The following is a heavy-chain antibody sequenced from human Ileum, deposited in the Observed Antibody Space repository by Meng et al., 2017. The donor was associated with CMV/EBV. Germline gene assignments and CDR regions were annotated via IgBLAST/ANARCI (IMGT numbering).Heavy chain of an antibody. Sequence: QVELAEAGPGLGKPSETLSPTCTVSGGSVNNYYWSWIRRSAGKGLEWIGRFYSSTTYTHHPSLDSRVTMSLDTSKNQFSLNLRSVTAADTATYYCARGPGASTREGFDYWGLGTLVTVSS. D-gene: IGHD1-26*01. CDR1: GGSVNNYY. CDR3: ARGPGASTREGFDY. V-gene: IGHV4-4*07. J-gene: IGHJ4*02. CDR2: FYSSTTY.